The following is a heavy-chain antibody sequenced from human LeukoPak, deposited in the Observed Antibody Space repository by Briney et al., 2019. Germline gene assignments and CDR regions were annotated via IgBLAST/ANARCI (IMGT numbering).Heavy chain of an antibody. CDR2: ISYDGSNK. CDR3: ARPAYGSGSHGAFDI. CDR1: GFTFSSYG. Sequence: GGSLRLSCAASGFTFSSYGMHWVRQAPGKGLEWVAVISYDGSNKYYADSVKGRFTISRDNSKNTLYLQMNSLRAEDTAVYYCARPAYGSGSHGAFDIWGQGTMVTVSS. V-gene: IGHV3-30*03. J-gene: IGHJ3*02. D-gene: IGHD3-10*01.